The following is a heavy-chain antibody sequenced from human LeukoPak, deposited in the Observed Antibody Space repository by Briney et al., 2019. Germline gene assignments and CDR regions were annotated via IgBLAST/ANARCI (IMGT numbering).Heavy chain of an antibody. J-gene: IGHJ4*02. D-gene: IGHD1-26*01. Sequence: SETLSLTCTVSGGSISSYYWSWIRQPPGKGLEWLGYIYYSGSTNYNPSLKSRVTISVDTSKNQFSLKLSSVTAADTAVYYCARVEVDRDSGSYTFDYWGQGTLVTVSS. CDR1: GGSISSYY. CDR3: ARVEVDRDSGSYTFDY. V-gene: IGHV4-59*01. CDR2: IYYSGST.